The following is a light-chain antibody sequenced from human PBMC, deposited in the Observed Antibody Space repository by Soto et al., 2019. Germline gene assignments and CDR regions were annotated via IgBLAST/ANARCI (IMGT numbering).Light chain of an antibody. CDR3: QVWDSTSDNVV. Sequence: SYELTQPPSVSVARGKTARITCGGNNIGSKSVHWYQQKPGQAPVLVIYYDSDRPSGIPERFSGSNYGNTATLTISRVEAGDEADYYCQVWDSTSDNVVFGGGTKLTVL. CDR2: YDS. CDR1: NIGSKS. V-gene: IGLV3-21*04. J-gene: IGLJ2*01.